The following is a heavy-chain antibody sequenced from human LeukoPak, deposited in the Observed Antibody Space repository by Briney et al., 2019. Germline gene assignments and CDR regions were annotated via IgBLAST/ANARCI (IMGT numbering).Heavy chain of an antibody. Sequence: GGSLRLSCAASGFPFSSYGIHWVRQAPGKGLEWVAVISSDGGNIYYGESVQGRFIISRDNSINTVYLQMNSLKTEDTAVYYCARVKEIYIGSDHLDYWGQGTLVTVSS. CDR2: ISSDGGNI. V-gene: IGHV3-30*03. J-gene: IGHJ4*02. D-gene: IGHD5-12*01. CDR1: GFPFSSYG. CDR3: ARVKEIYIGSDHLDY.